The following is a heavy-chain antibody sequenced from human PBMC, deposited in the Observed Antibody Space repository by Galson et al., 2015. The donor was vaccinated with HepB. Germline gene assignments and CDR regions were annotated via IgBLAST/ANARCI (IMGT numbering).Heavy chain of an antibody. CDR2: ISYDGSNK. CDR1: GFSFSSYA. D-gene: IGHD1-26*01. CDR3: ARDMRWELRYYFDY. Sequence: SLRLSCAASGFSFSSYAMHWVRQAPGKGLEWVAVISYDGSNKYYADSVKGRFTISRDNSKNTLYLQMNSLRAEDTAVYYCARDMRWELRYYFDYWGQGTLVTVSS. V-gene: IGHV3-30-3*01. J-gene: IGHJ4*02.